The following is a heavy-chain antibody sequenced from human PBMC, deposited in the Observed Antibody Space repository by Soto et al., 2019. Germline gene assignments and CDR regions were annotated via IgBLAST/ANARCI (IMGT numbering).Heavy chain of an antibody. J-gene: IGHJ6*02. V-gene: IGHV3-11*05. D-gene: IGHD5-12*01. CDR1: GFTFSDYY. CDR2: ISSSSSYT. CDR3: ARRPSGLYGTDV. Sequence: QVQLVESGGGLVKPGGSLRLSCAASGFTFSDYYMSWIRQAPGKGLEWVSYISSSSSYTNYADSVKGRFTISRDNAKNSLFLQMSSLRADDTAVYYCARRPSGLYGTDVWGQGTTVTVSS.